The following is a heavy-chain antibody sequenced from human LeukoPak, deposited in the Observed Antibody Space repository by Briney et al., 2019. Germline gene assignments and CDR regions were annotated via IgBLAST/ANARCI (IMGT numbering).Heavy chain of an antibody. CDR2: IYYSGTT. Sequence: SQTLSLTCTVSGGSISSGGYYWRWIRQHPGKGLEWIGYIYYSGTTNYNPSLKSRVTMSVDTSKNQSSVKLSSVTAADTAVYYCARIRVNAFDIWGQGTMVTVSS. V-gene: IGHV4-61*08. J-gene: IGHJ3*02. D-gene: IGHD3-10*01. CDR3: ARIRVNAFDI. CDR1: GGSISSGGYY.